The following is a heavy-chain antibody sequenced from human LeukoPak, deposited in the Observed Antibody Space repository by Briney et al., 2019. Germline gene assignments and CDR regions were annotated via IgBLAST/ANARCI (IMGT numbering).Heavy chain of an antibody. CDR3: ARGTEMATMGSWFDP. D-gene: IGHD5-24*01. J-gene: IGHJ5*02. Sequence: HPGGSLRLSCAASGFTFDDFGLSWVRQAPGKGLVWVSRINSDGSSTTYADSVNGRFTISRDNAKNTLYLQMNSLRAEDTAVYYCARGTEMATMGSWFDPWGQGTLVTVSS. CDR2: INSDGSST. V-gene: IGHV3-74*01. CDR1: GFTFDDFG.